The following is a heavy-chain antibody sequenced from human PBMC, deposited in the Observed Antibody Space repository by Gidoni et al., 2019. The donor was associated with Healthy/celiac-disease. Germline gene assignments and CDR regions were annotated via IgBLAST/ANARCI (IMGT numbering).Heavy chain of an antibody. CDR2: THHSGST. CDR3: ARQNGYSSGWPDY. V-gene: IGHV4-30-2*01. CDR1: ARSISSGGYS. J-gene: IGHJ4*02. D-gene: IGHD6-19*01. Sequence: QLQLQESAPGLVKPSQTLSHTCADSARSISSGGYSWSWLRQPPGKGLEWIGYTHHSGSTYYNPSLKSRVTISVDRSKNQFSLKLSSVTAADTAVYYCARQNGYSSGWPDYWGQGTLVTVSS.